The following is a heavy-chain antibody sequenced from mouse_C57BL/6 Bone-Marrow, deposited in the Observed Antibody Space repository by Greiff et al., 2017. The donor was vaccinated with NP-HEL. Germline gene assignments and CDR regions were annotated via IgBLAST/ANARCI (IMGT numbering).Heavy chain of an antibody. Sequence: EVQLQESGPVLVKPGASVKMSCKASGYTFTDYYMNWVKQSHGKSLEWIGVINPYNGGTSYNQKFKGKATLTVDKSSSTAYMELNSLTSEDTAVYYCARQYGTSAWCAYWGQGTLVTVSA. CDR3: ARQYGTSAWCAY. V-gene: IGHV1-19*01. J-gene: IGHJ3*01. CDR2: INPYNGGT. D-gene: IGHD2-10*02. CDR1: GYTFTDYY.